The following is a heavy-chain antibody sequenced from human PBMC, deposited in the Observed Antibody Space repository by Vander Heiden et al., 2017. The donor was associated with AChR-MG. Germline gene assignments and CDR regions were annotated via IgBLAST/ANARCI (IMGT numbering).Heavy chain of an antibody. CDR3: TTARSFWSGDYLDF. CDR1: AFPFTSAC. Sequence: EVQLVESGGDLVKPGGSLRLSCAASAFPFTSACMSWVRQAPGKGLEWVGRIKGKTDDETTDYATSVKGRFTIARDDSKNMLYLQMNSLKTEDTAVYYCTTARSFWSGDYLDFWGQGSLVTVSS. CDR2: IKGKTDDETT. J-gene: IGHJ4*02. V-gene: IGHV3-15*01. D-gene: IGHD3-3*01.